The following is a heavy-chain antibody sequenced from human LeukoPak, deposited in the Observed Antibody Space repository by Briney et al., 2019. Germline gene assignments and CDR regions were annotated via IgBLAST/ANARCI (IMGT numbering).Heavy chain of an antibody. CDR1: GFTFRTYP. J-gene: IGHJ2*01. Sequence: PGGSLRLSCSASGFTFRTYPMHWVRQAPGKGLAYVSAITCHGVSTYYADSVKGRFTISRDNSKNTLYLQMSSLRPEDTAVYYCVRVYETTVTTRFFDLWGRGTLVTVSS. CDR2: ITCHGVST. D-gene: IGHD4-17*01. CDR3: VRVYETTVTTRFFDL. V-gene: IGHV3-64D*06.